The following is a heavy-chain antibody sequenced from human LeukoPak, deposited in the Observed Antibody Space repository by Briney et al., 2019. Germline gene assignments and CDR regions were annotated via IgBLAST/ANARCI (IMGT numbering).Heavy chain of an antibody. CDR2: INPRNGVT. V-gene: IGHV1-2*02. CDR3: ARGASHYYYYMDV. Sequence: ASVKVSCKTSGYTFTGYYVHWVRQAPGQGLEWMGWINPRNGVTNYAERFQGRVTMTRDTSISTAYMELSGLRSDDTAVYYCARGASHYYYYMDVWGKGTTVTVSS. CDR1: GYTFTGYY. D-gene: IGHD6-6*01. J-gene: IGHJ6*03.